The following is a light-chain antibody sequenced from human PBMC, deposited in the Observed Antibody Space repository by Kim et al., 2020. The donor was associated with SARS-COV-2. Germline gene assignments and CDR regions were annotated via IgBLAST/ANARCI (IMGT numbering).Light chain of an antibody. V-gene: IGKV1-5*03. CDR1: ENIGTL. J-gene: IGKJ2*01. CDR3: QHYSRFPYT. Sequence: SASVGGRVTITCRASENIGTLLAGYQQKPGRAPSLLIYLASTLESGVPSRFSGTGSGTEFSLSITSLQPEDFATYYCQHYSRFPYTFGQGTKLEI. CDR2: LAS.